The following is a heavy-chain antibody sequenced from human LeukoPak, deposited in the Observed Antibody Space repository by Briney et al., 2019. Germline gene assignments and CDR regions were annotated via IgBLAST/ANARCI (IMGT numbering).Heavy chain of an antibody. CDR3: ARARYSYAMGEFYFDY. D-gene: IGHD5-18*01. Sequence: PGGSLRLSCAASGFTVSSNYMSWVRQAPGKGLEWVSVIYSGGSTYYADSVKGRFTISRDNPKNTLYLQMNSLRAEDTAVYYCARARYSYAMGEFYFDYWGQGTLVTVSS. J-gene: IGHJ4*02. V-gene: IGHV3-66*01. CDR1: GFTVSSNY. CDR2: IYSGGST.